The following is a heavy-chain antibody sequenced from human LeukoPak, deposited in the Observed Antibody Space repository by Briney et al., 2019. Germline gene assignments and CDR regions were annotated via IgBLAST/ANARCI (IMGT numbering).Heavy chain of an antibody. CDR3: ARVGGNSRKRYFDY. CDR1: GVSISSYC. D-gene: IGHD4-23*01. V-gene: IGHV4-59*08. CDR2: IYYSGST. J-gene: IGHJ4*02. Sequence: PSETLSLTCTVSGVSISSYCWSWIRQPPGKGLEWIGYIYYSGSTNYNPSLMSRVNISVDTSKNQFSLKLSSVTAADTAVYYCARVGGNSRKRYFDYWGQGTLVTVSS.